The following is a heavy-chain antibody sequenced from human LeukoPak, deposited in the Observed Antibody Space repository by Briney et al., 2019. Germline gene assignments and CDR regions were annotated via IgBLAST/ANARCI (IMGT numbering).Heavy chain of an antibody. D-gene: IGHD5-24*01. CDR3: ARGGRWLQLRGYYFDY. CDR2: MNPNSGNK. CDR1: GYTFTIYD. J-gene: IGHJ4*02. V-gene: IGHV1-8*01. Sequence: ASVKVSCKASGYTFTIYDMYWVRQATGQGLEWMGWMNPNSGNKGYAQKFQGRLHITRNTSISTAYMELSSLRSEDTAVYYCARGGRWLQLRGYYFDYWGQGTLVTVSS.